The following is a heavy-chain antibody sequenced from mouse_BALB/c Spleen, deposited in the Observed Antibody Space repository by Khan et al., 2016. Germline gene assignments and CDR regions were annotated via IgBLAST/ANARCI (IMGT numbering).Heavy chain of an antibody. V-gene: IGHV9-3-1*01. CDR1: GYTFTNYG. CDR2: INTYTGEP. J-gene: IGHJ4*01. Sequence: QIQLVQSGPELKKPGETVKISCKASGYTFTNYGMNWVKQAPGKGLKWMGWINTYTGEPTYADDFKGRFAFSLETSASTAYLQINNLKNEDTATYFWASIYGGYYVGLYYAMDYWGQGTSVTVSS. CDR3: ASIYGGYYVGLYYAMDY. D-gene: IGHD2-3*01.